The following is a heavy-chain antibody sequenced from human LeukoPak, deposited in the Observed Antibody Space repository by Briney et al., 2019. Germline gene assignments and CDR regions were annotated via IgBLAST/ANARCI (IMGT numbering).Heavy chain of an antibody. V-gene: IGHV1-46*01. CDR3: AAGGSGHLIGPSTPGDYYMDV. D-gene: IGHD3-16*01. CDR1: GYTFTSYA. J-gene: IGHJ6*03. Sequence: ASVKVSCKASGYTFTSYAMNWVRQAPGQGLEWMGIINPSGGSTSYAQKFQGRVTMTRDTSMSTVYMELSSLRSEDAAVYYCAAGGSGHLIGPSTPGDYYMDVWGKGTTVTISS. CDR2: INPSGGST.